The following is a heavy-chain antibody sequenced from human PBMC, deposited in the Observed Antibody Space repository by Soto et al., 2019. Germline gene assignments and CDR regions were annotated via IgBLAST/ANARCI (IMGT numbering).Heavy chain of an antibody. CDR3: ARGAYYGSGSYSVYYYGMDV. D-gene: IGHD3-10*01. J-gene: IGHJ6*02. CDR2: IYYSGST. CDR1: GGSISSGGYY. Sequence: SETLSLTCTVSGGSISSGGYYWSWIRQHPGKGLEWIGYIYYSGSTYYNPSLKSRVTISVDTSKNQFSLKLSSVTAADTAVYYCARGAYYGSGSYSVYYYGMDVWGQGTTVTVS. V-gene: IGHV4-31*03.